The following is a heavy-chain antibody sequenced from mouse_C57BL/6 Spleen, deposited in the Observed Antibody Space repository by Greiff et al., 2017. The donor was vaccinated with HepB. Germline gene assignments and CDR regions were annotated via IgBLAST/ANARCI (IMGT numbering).Heavy chain of an antibody. CDR2: ISYDGSN. CDR1: GYSITSGYY. Sequence: EVQLQQSGPGLVKPSQSLSLTCSVTGYSITSGYYWNWIRQFPGNKLEWMGYISYDGSNNYNPSLKNRISITRDTSKNQFFLKLNSVTTEDTATYYCARRDYGVAGFAYWGQGTLVTVSA. V-gene: IGHV3-6*01. CDR3: ARRDYGVAGFAY. D-gene: IGHD1-2*01. J-gene: IGHJ3*01.